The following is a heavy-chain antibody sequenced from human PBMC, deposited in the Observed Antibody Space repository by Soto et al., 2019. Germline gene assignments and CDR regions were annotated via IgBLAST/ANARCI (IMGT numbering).Heavy chain of an antibody. Sequence: EVQLVESGGGLVQPGGYLRLSCAASGFTVSSNYMSWVRQAPGKGLEWVSVIYSGGSTYYADSVKGRFTISRDNSKNTLYLQMNSLRAEDTAVYYCARDSSSSQFGYWGQGTLVTVSS. CDR2: IYSGGST. CDR3: ARDSSSSQFGY. V-gene: IGHV3-66*01. J-gene: IGHJ4*02. CDR1: GFTVSSNY. D-gene: IGHD6-6*01.